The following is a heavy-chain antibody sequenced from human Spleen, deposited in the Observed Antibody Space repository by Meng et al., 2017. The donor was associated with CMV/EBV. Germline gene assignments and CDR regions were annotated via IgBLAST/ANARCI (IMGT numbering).Heavy chain of an antibody. Sequence: GESLKISCTASEFTFSDYYMSWIRQAPGKGLEWVSYISGSGTTIYYSDSVKGRFTISRDNAKNSLFLQMTSLRAEDTAVYYCARDPTRSLEWLSYFGIDVWGHGTMVTVSS. D-gene: IGHD3-3*01. CDR3: ARDPTRSLEWLSYFGIDV. CDR2: ISGSGTTI. J-gene: IGHJ6*02. CDR1: EFTFSDYY. V-gene: IGHV3-11*01.